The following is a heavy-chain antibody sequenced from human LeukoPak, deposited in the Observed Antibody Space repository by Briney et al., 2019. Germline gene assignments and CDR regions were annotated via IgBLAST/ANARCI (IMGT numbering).Heavy chain of an antibody. CDR1: DGSISRSNW. Sequence: TLSLACTVSDGSISRSNWWTWVRQPPGKGLEWIGEVYHGGSTNYNPSLKGRVTISVDTSKNQFSLKLSSVTAADTAVYYCARSRAIFGVVIDYYYYYMDVWGKGTTVTVSS. J-gene: IGHJ6*03. V-gene: IGHV4-4*02. D-gene: IGHD3-3*01. CDR3: ARSRAIFGVVIDYYYYYMDV. CDR2: VYHGGST.